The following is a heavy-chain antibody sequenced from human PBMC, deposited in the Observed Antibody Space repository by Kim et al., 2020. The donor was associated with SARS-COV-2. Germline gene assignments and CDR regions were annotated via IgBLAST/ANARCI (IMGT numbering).Heavy chain of an antibody. CDR2: IYCSGST. Sequence: SETLSLTCTVSGGSISSSCYYWVWMRQPPGKGLVWIGSIYCSGSTYYNPSLRSRVTISADTSKYQFSLTPSSVTDADASEYSCASVLKYCTISCCYSYY. CDR1: GGSISSSCYY. D-gene: IGHD2-2*01. J-gene: IGHJ6*01. CDR3: ASVLKYCTISCCYSYY. V-gene: IGHV4-39*01.